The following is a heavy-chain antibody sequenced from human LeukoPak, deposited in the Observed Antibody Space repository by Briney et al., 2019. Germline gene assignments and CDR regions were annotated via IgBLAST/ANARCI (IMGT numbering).Heavy chain of an antibody. CDR2: IDPNSGGT. Sequence: GASVKVSCKASGYTFTGKFIHWVRQAPGQGLEWMGWIDPNSGGTDYAQKFRGRVTMTRDTSTSTAYMDLSSLISDDTAVYHCARDREGLAYFDYWGQGTLVTVSS. D-gene: IGHD3/OR15-3a*01. CDR1: GYTFTGKF. CDR3: ARDREGLAYFDY. J-gene: IGHJ4*02. V-gene: IGHV1-2*02.